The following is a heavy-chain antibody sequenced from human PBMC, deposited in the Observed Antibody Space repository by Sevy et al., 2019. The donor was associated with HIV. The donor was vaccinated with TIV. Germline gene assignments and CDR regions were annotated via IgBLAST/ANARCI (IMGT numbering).Heavy chain of an antibody. CDR1: GGSLSSGSYY. Sequence: SETLSLTCTVSGGSLSSGSYYWSWIRQPPGKGLEWIGYISYIGSTNYNPSLKSQVTISVDTSKNQLSLRLTSVTAADTGVYYSVRDRIAAAGDYFDNWGQGTLVTVSS. CDR2: ISYIGST. CDR3: VRDRIAAAGDYFDN. V-gene: IGHV4-61*01. D-gene: IGHD6-13*01. J-gene: IGHJ4*02.